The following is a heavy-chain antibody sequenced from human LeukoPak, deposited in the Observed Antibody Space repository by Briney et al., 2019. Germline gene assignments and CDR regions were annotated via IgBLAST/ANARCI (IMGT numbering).Heavy chain of an antibody. Sequence: ASVKVSCKASGYSFTGNYMHWWRQAPGQGLEWMGWINPNSGDTNFAQKFQGRVTMTRDTSISTVYMDLSRLRSDDTAVLYCTRGYYDSSDFEYRQLWRRGPLDRVLRACTRGK. CDR3: TRGYYDSSDFEYRQLWRRGPLDRVLRACT. V-gene: IGHV1-2*02. D-gene: IGHD3-22*01. CDR2: INPNSGDT. J-gene: IGHJ6*03. CDR1: GYSFTGNY.